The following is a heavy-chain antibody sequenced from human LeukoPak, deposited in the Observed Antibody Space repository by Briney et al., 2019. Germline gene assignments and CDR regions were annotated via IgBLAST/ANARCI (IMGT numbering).Heavy chain of an antibody. Sequence: GGSLRLSCAASGFTFSSYAMSWVRQAPGKGLEWVSAISGSGGSTYYADSVKGRFTISRDNSKNTLYLQMNSLKTEDTAVYYCTRDRLEVESGWYLDYYYGMDVWGQGTTVTVSS. CDR2: ISGSGGST. CDR1: GFTFSSYA. V-gene: IGHV3-23*01. J-gene: IGHJ6*02. CDR3: TRDRLEVESGWYLDYYYGMDV. D-gene: IGHD6-19*01.